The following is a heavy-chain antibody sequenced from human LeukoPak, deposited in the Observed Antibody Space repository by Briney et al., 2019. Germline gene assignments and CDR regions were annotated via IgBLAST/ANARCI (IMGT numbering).Heavy chain of an antibody. J-gene: IGHJ6*03. CDR1: GYTFTGYY. CDR2: INPNSGGT. CDR3: ARGLGYSSGWYYNYYYYMDV. Sequence: GASVKVSCKASGYTFTGYYIHWVRQAPGQGLEWMGRINPNSGGTNYAQKFQGRVTMTRNTSISTAYMELSSLRSEDTAVYYCARGLGYSSGWYYNYYYYMDVWGKGTTVTVSS. V-gene: IGHV1-2*06. D-gene: IGHD6-19*01.